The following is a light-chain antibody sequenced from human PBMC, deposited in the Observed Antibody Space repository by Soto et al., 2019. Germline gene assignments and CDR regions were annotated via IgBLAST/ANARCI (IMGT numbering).Light chain of an antibody. J-gene: IGLJ1*01. CDR3: SSYTSRATVV. V-gene: IGLV2-14*01. CDR1: SSDVGGYDS. Sequence: QSVLTQPASVSGSPGQSITISCTGPSSDVGGYDSVSWYQKQPDKAPKLLIYGVTNRPSGVSSRFSGSESGNTASLTISGLRTDDEADYFCSSYTSRATVVFGTGTKVTVL. CDR2: GVT.